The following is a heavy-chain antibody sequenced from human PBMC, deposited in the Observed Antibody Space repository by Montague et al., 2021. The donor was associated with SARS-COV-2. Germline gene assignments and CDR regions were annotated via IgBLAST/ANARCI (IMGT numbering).Heavy chain of an antibody. V-gene: IGHV4-34*01. CDR3: ARGLVWGATTGFDI. J-gene: IGHJ3*02. D-gene: IGHD1-26*01. CDR2: IDHTGRS. Sequence: SETLSLTCEVDSGPLSAYYWSWVRQPPGKGLEWLGEIDHTGRSNYNPSLKSRVTLSLDTSKNHFSLKLTSVTAADTAVYFCARGLVWGATTGFDIWGQGTMVTVSS. CDR1: SGPLSAYY.